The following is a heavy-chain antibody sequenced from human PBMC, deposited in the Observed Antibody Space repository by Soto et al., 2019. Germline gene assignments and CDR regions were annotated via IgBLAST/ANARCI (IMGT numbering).Heavy chain of an antibody. CDR3: ARMGSRWYFDY. CDR1: GFTFSSYD. J-gene: IGHJ4*02. CDR2: INVSGGNT. D-gene: IGHD6-13*01. V-gene: IGHV3-23*01. Sequence: EVQLLESGGGLVQPGGSLRLSCAASGFTFSSYDLSWVRQAPGKGPEWVAIINVSGGNTYYADPVKGRFTISRDNSKNTLYLQMNSMRAEDTAVYYCARMGSRWYFDYWGQGTLVTVSS.